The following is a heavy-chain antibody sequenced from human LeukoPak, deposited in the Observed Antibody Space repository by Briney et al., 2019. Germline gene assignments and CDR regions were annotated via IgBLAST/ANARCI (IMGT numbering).Heavy chain of an antibody. CDR1: GYTFTGYY. V-gene: IGHV1-2*02. Sequence: ASVKVSCKASGYTFTGYYMHWVRQAPGQGLEWMGWINPNSGGTNYAQKFRGRVTMTRDTSISTAYMELSRLRSDDTAVYYCARVPAASGWLDYWGQGTLVTVSS. J-gene: IGHJ4*02. CDR3: ARVPAASGWLDY. D-gene: IGHD6-19*01. CDR2: INPNSGGT.